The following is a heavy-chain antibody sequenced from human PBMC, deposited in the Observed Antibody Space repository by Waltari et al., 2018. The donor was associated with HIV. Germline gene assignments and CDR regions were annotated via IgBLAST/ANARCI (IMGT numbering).Heavy chain of an antibody. D-gene: IGHD5-18*01. J-gene: IGHJ5*02. Sequence: QVQLQESGPGLVKPSQTLSLTCTVSGVSIRSGGYYWSWIRQPPGKGLEWIGYIYYSGSTYYTPSLKSRVTISVDTSKNQFSLKLSSVTAADTAVYYCAREGAQGSARIKGKSYNWFDPWGQGTLVTVSS. CDR2: IYYSGST. V-gene: IGHV4-31*03. CDR1: GVSIRSGGYY. CDR3: AREGAQGSARIKGKSYNWFDP.